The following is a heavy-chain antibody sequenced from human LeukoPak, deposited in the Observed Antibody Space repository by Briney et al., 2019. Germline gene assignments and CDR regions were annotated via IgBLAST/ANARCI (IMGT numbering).Heavy chain of an antibody. V-gene: IGHV4-34*01. Sequence: SETLSLTCAVYGGSFSGYYWSWIRQPPGKGLEWIGEINHSGSTNYNPSLKSRVTISVDTSKNQFSLKLSSVTAADTAVYYCARHLRYSSSWYDWFDPWGQGTLVTVSS. CDR1: GGSFSGYY. D-gene: IGHD6-13*01. CDR2: INHSGST. J-gene: IGHJ5*02. CDR3: ARHLRYSSSWYDWFDP.